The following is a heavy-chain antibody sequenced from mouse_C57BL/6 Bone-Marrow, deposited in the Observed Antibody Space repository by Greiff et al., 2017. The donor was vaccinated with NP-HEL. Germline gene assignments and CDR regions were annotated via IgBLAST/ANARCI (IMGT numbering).Heavy chain of an antibody. Sequence: VQLQQSGPELVKPGASVKMSCKASGYTFTDYTMHWVKQSHGKSLAWIGYINPNNGGTSYNQKFKGKATLTVNKSSSTAYNEPRSLTSEDSAVYYCARSDWDRFAYWGQGTLVTVSA. CDR3: ARSDWDRFAY. CDR2: INPNNGGT. D-gene: IGHD4-1*01. V-gene: IGHV1-22*01. CDR1: GYTFTDYT. J-gene: IGHJ3*01.